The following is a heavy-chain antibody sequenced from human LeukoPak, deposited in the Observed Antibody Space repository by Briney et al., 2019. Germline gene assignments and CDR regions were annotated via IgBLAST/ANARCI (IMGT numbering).Heavy chain of an antibody. D-gene: IGHD5-24*01. CDR3: AREGRDGYKFDY. J-gene: IGHJ4*02. CDR2: IYYSGST. Sequence: SETLSLTCTVSGGSISSYYWSWIRQSPGKGLEWIGYIYYSGSTNYSPSLKSRVTISVDSSKNQFSLKLSSVTTADTAVYYCAREGRDGYKFDYWGQGTLVTVSS. V-gene: IGHV4-59*01. CDR1: GGSISSYY.